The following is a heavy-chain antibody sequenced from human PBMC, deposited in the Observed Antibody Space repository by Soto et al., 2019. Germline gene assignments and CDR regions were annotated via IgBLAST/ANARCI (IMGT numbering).Heavy chain of an antibody. V-gene: IGHV4-31*03. D-gene: IGHD3-16*01. CDR2: IYYSGST. CDR1: GGSISSGGYY. J-gene: IGHJ4*02. CDR3: ARGLDADFLLNTYYFDY. Sequence: SETLSLTCTVSGGSISSGGYYWSWIRQHPGKGLEWIGYIYYSGSTYYNPSLKSRVTISVDTSKNQFSLKLSSVTAADTAVYYCARGLDADFLLNTYYFDYWGQGTLVTVSS.